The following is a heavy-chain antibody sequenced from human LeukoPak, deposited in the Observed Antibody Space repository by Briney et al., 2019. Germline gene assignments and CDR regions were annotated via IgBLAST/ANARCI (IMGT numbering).Heavy chain of an antibody. CDR2: ISYDGSNK. CDR3: AREGYSSSWSGVYYYYYMDV. CDR1: GFTFSSYA. J-gene: IGHJ6*03. Sequence: GGSLRLSCAASGFTFSSYAMHWVRQAPGKGLEWVAVISYDGSNKYYADSVKGRFTISRDNSKNTLYLQMNSLRAEDTAVYYCAREGYSSSWSGVYYYYYMDVWGKGTTVTVSS. V-gene: IGHV3-30*04. D-gene: IGHD6-13*01.